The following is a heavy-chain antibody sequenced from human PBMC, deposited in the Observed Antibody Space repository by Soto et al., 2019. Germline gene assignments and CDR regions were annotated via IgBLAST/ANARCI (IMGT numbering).Heavy chain of an antibody. CDR1: GASISSSY. D-gene: IGHD3-10*01. CDR2: IHYSGGT. J-gene: IGHJ3*01. Sequence: SSETLSLSCTVSGASISSSYWSWIRQSPGKRLEWIGYIHYSGGTKYNPSHESRISMSIDTSKNQFSLKLSSVTAADTAVYYCARDVSLYGSGSYEAFDLWGQGTMVT. CDR3: ARDVSLYGSGSYEAFDL. V-gene: IGHV4-59*01.